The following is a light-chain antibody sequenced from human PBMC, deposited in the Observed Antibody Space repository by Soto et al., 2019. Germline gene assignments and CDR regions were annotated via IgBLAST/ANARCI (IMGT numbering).Light chain of an antibody. CDR3: SLYTSTNTQV. CDR2: EVS. V-gene: IGLV2-14*01. J-gene: IGLJ1*01. CDR1: SSDVGAYKY. Sequence: HSALTQPASVSGSPGQSITISCTGTSSDVGAYKYVSWYQQHPGKAPKLMIYEVSNRPSGVSNRFSGSKSGNMASVTISGLQAEDEADYYCSLYTSTNTQVFGTGTKVTVL.